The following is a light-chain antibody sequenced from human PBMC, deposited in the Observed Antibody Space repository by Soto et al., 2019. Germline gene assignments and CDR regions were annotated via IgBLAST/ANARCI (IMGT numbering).Light chain of an antibody. V-gene: IGLV2-14*01. Sequence: QSALSQPASVSGSPGQTITISCTGTSTDVGGYNAVSWYQHHPGKAPKLIIYEVTHRPSGVSDRFSASKSGNKASLTISGLQAEDEADYYCNSFRVSHLYVFGTGTKVTVL. CDR2: EVT. CDR3: NSFRVSHLYV. J-gene: IGLJ1*01. CDR1: STDVGGYNA.